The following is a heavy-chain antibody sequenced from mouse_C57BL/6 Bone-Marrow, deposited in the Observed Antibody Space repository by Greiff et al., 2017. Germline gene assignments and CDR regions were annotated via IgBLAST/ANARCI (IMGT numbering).Heavy chain of an antibody. CDR1: GFSLTSYG. Sequence: QVHVKQSGPGLVQPSQSLSITCTVSGFSLTSYGVHWVRQSPGKGLEWLGVIWRGGSTDYNAAFMSRLSITKDNSKSQVFFKMNSLQADDTAIYYCALKWPDDYAMDYWGQGTSVTVSS. J-gene: IGHJ4*01. CDR2: IWRGGST. CDR3: ALKWPDDYAMDY. V-gene: IGHV2-5*01.